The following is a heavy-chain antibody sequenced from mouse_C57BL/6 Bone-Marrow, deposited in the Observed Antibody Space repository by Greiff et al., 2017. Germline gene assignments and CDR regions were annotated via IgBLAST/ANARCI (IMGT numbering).Heavy chain of an antibody. J-gene: IGHJ3*01. V-gene: IGHV6-3*01. CDR3: TCSTAQMAWFAY. D-gene: IGHD3-2*02. CDR1: GFTFSNYW. Sequence: EVQLVESGGGLVQPGGSMKLSCVASGFTFSNYWMNWVRQSPEKGLEWVAQIRLKSDNYATHYAESVKGRFTISRDDSKSSVYLQMNNLRAEDTGIYYCTCSTAQMAWFAYWGQGTLVTVSA. CDR2: IRLKSDNYAT.